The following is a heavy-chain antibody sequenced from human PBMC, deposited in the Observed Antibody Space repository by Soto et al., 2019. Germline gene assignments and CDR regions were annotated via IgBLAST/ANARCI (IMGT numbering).Heavy chain of an antibody. CDR2: IYYSGST. V-gene: IGHV4-59*08. D-gene: IGHD3-22*01. CDR3: ARRTGLSSGSPRRGDAFDI. J-gene: IGHJ3*02. CDR1: GGSISSYY. Sequence: SETLSLTCTVSGGSISSYYWSWIRQPPGKGLEWIGYIYYSGSTNYNPSLKSRVTISVDTSKNQFSLKLSSVTAADTAVYYCARRTGLSSGSPRRGDAFDIWGQGTMVTVSS.